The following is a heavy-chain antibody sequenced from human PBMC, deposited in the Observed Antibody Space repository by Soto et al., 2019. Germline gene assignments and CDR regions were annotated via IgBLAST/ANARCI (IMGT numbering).Heavy chain of an antibody. D-gene: IGHD6-19*01. CDR1: EFTFSRYA. V-gene: IGHV3-23*01. CDR2: ISYSDHST. CDR3: ARRGGSNGWGDFDS. Sequence: EVQLWESGGGLVQPGGSLRLSCAASEFTFSRYAMNWVRQAPGKGLEWVSSISYSDHSTYYADSVKGRFTISRYNSKDTLYLQMNNLRAEDTAVYYCARRGGSNGWGDFDSWGQGSLVSVSS. J-gene: IGHJ4*02.